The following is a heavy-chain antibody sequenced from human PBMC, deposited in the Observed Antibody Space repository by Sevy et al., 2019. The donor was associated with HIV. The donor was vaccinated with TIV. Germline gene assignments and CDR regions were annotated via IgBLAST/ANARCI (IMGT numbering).Heavy chain of an antibody. J-gene: IGHJ3*02. CDR1: GFSLSTSGVG. CDR3: ADRRQTGEMKNAFDI. D-gene: IGHD7-27*01. CDR2: IYWNDDK. V-gene: IGHV2-5*01. Sequence: SGPTLVKPTQTLTLTCTFSGFSLSTSGVGVGWIRQPPGKALEWLTLIYWNDDKRYSPSLKSRLTITKGTSKNQLVLTMTNMDVEDTATYYCADRRQTGEMKNAFDIWGQGTMVTVSS.